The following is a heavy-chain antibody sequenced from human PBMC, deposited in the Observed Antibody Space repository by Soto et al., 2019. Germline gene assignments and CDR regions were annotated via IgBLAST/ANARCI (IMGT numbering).Heavy chain of an antibody. V-gene: IGHV4-34*01. CDR1: GGSFSGYY. D-gene: IGHD4-17*01. CDR3: ARGRLHDYGDYSYYYYGMDV. CDR2: INHSGST. J-gene: IGHJ6*02. Sequence: QVQLQQWGAGLLKPSETLSLTCAVYGGSFSGYYWSWIRQPPGKGLEWIGEINHSGSTNYNPSLKSRFTISVNPSKNQFSLKLSSVTAADTAVYYCARGRLHDYGDYSYYYYGMDVWGQGTTVTVSS.